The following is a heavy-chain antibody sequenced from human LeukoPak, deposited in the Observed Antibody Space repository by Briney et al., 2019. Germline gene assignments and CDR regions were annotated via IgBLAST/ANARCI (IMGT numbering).Heavy chain of an antibody. J-gene: IGHJ4*02. V-gene: IGHV4-4*02. CDR1: GFNFGSYW. CDR2: IYHSGST. Sequence: GSLRLSCAASGFNFGSYWMTWVRQAPGKGLEWIGEIYHSGSTNYNPSLKSRVTISVDKSKNQFSLKLSSVTAADTAVYYCARSVLAEAFNYWGQGTLVTVSS. CDR3: ARSVLAEAFNY. D-gene: IGHD6-19*01.